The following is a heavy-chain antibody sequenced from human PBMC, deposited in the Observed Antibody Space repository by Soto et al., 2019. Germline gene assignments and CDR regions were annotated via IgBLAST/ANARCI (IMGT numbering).Heavy chain of an antibody. V-gene: IGHV4-30-2*01. CDR2: IYHSGST. J-gene: IGHJ6*02. D-gene: IGHD2-8*01. CDR1: GGPISSGGYS. CDR3: ASGPYDYYGMEV. Sequence: LQESGSGLVKPSQTLSLTCAVSGGPISSGGYSWSWIRQPPGKGLEWIGYIYHSGSTYYNPSLKSRVTISVDRSKNQFSLKLSSVTAADTAVYYCASGPYDYYGMEVWGQGTIVTV.